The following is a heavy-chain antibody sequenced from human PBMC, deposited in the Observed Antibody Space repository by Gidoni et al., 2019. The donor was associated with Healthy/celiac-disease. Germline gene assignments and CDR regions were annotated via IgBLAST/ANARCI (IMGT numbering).Heavy chain of an antibody. Sequence: EVQLVESGGGLVQPGGSLRLSCPASGFTFRRYAMHWVRQAPGKGLEYVSAISSNGGSTYYANSVKGRFTISRDNSKNTLYLQMGSLRAEDMAVYYCARDPMWGGSYYYYGMDVWGQGTTVTVSS. CDR3: ARDPMWGGSYYYYGMDV. CDR1: GFTFRRYA. V-gene: IGHV3-64*01. CDR2: ISSNGGST. J-gene: IGHJ6*02. D-gene: IGHD1-26*01.